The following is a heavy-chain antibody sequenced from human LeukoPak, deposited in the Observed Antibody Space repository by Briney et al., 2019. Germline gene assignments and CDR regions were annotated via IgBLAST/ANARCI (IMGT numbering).Heavy chain of an antibody. CDR3: ARERAPFDGFDI. CDR2: LWANGHNN. V-gene: IGHV3-33*01. Sequence: QPGVSLGLSCAASGFSFSCCGMHWVRQAPGKGLDWVAVLWANGHNNYYADSVEGRFTISRDSSKNTLYLQMTSLRADDTAVYYCARERAPFDGFDIWGRGTVVTVSS. D-gene: IGHD4/OR15-4a*01. J-gene: IGHJ3*02. CDR1: GFSFSCCG.